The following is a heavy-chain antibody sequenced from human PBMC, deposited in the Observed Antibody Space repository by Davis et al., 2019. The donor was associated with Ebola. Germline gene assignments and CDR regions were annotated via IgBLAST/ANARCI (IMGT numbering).Heavy chain of an antibody. CDR1: GFTFSDYY. CDR2: ISSSSSYT. CDR3: ARESRDNWNYVAMSNNWFDP. Sequence: PGGSLRLSCAASGFTFSDYYMSWIRQAPGKGLEWVSYISSSSSYTNYADSVKGRFTISRDNAKNSLYLQMNSLRAEDTAVYYCARESRDNWNYVAMSNNWFDPWGQGTLVTVSS. J-gene: IGHJ5*02. V-gene: IGHV3-11*06. D-gene: IGHD1-7*01.